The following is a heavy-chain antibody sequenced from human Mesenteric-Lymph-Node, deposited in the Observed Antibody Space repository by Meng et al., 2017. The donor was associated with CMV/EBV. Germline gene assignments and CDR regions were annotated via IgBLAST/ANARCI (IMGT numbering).Heavy chain of an antibody. CDR3: ARLGSSTSHGLGW. D-gene: IGHD2-2*01. Sequence: GGSLRLSCETSGFTFSSYWMHWVRQAPGKGLVWVSRINSDGRSTNYADSVKGRFTVSRDNAENTLYLQMNSLRAEDTAVYYCARLGSSTSHGLGWWGQGTLVTVSS. J-gene: IGHJ4*02. CDR1: GFTFSSYW. V-gene: IGHV3-74*01. CDR2: INSDGRST.